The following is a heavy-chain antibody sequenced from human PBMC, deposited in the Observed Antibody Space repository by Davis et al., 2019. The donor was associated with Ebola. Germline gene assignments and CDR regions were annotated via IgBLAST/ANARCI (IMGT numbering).Heavy chain of an antibody. Sequence: PGGPLRLSCAASGFTFSSYEMNWVRQAPGKGLEWVSYISSSGSTIYYADSVKGRFTISRDNAKNSLYLQMNSLRAEDTAVYYCARSFGEFFLYFDYWGQGTLVTVSS. CDR3: ARSFGEFFLYFDY. D-gene: IGHD3-10*01. J-gene: IGHJ4*02. V-gene: IGHV3-48*03. CDR2: ISSSGSTI. CDR1: GFTFSSYE.